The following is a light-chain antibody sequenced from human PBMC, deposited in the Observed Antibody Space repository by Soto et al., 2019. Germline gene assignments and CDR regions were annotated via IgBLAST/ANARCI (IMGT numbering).Light chain of an antibody. J-gene: IGLJ1*01. Sequence: QPVLTQSPSASASLGASVKLTCTLSSGHSSYAIAWHQQQQEKGPRYLMKLNSDGSHSKGDGIPDRFSGSSSGAERYLTISSLQSEDEADYYCQTWGTGIHVFGTGTKLTVL. CDR1: SGHSSYA. V-gene: IGLV4-69*01. CDR2: LNSDGSH. CDR3: QTWGTGIHV.